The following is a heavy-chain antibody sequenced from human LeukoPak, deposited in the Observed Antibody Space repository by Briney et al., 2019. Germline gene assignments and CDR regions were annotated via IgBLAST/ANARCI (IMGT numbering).Heavy chain of an antibody. CDR3: ARGPYENAFDI. Sequence: GGSLRLSCAASGFTFRNYGMHWVRQAPGRGLEWVAVIWYDGSNKYFADSVKGRFTISRDNSKNTLYLQMDSLRAEDTAAYYCARGPYENAFDIWGQGTMVTVSS. J-gene: IGHJ3*02. CDR2: IWYDGSNK. D-gene: IGHD5-12*01. V-gene: IGHV3-33*01. CDR1: GFTFRNYG.